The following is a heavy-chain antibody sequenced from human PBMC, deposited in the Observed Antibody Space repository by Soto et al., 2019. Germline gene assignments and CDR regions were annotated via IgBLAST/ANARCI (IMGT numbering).Heavy chain of an antibody. J-gene: IGHJ4*02. CDR1: GFTFFNYG. Sequence: GGSLRLSCAASGFTFFNYGMHWVRQAPGKGLEWVAFTSFDGSIEKYADSVQGRFTISRDNSENTLYLQMNSLRAEDTAVYYCAKGDRLPRYCGGGSCFYFDYWGQGTLVTVSS. CDR2: TSFDGSIE. CDR3: AKGDRLPRYCGGGSCFYFDY. V-gene: IGHV3-30*18. D-gene: IGHD2-15*01.